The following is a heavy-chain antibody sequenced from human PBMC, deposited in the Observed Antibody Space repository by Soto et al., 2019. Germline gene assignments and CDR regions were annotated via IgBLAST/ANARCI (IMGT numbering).Heavy chain of an antibody. J-gene: IGHJ4*02. CDR3: ARDVHIEVLGVVVAAYDY. CDR2: ISAYNGNT. D-gene: IGHD2-15*01. V-gene: IGHV1-18*04. CDR1: GYTFTSYG. Sequence: SVKVSCKASGYTFTSYGISWVRQAPGQGLEWMGWISAYNGNTNYAQKLQGRVTMTTDTSTSTAYMELRSLRSDDTAVYHCARDVHIEVLGVVVAAYDYWGQGTRVTVSS.